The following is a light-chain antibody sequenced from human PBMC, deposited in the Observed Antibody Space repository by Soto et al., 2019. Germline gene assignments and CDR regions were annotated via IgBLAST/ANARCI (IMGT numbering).Light chain of an antibody. CDR3: SSYTTGSLVV. CDR1: SSDVGAYDY. CDR2: KVS. J-gene: IGLJ2*01. Sequence: QSALTQAASVSGSPGQSITISCTGTSSDVGAYDYVTWYQQHPGKAPKVMIYKVSNRPSGVSNRFSGSKSGNTASLTISGLQAVDEADYYCSSYTTGSLVVFGGGTKVTVL. V-gene: IGLV2-14*01.